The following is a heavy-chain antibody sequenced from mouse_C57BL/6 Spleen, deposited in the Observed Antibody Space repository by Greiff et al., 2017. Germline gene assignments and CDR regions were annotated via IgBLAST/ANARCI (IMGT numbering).Heavy chain of an antibody. CDR2: NYPGSGST. CDR3: ARTSYGYDVDY. CDR1: GYTFTSYW. V-gene: IGHV1-55*01. Sequence: QVQLQQPGAELVKPGASVKMSCKASGYTFTSYWITWVKQRPGQGLEWIGDNYPGSGSTNYNEKFKSKATLTVDTSSSTAYMQLSSLTSEDSAVYYCARTSYGYDVDYWGQGTTLTVSS. D-gene: IGHD2-2*01. J-gene: IGHJ2*01.